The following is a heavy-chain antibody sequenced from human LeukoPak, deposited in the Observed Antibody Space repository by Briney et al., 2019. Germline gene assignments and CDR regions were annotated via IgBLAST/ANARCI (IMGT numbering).Heavy chain of an antibody. CDR1: GGTLSSYA. V-gene: IGHV1-69*06. CDR2: IIPIFGTA. Sequence: GASVKVSCKASGGTLSSYAISWVRQAPGQGLEWMGGIIPIFGTANYAQKFQGRVTITADKSTSTAYMELSSLRSEDTAVYYCARNLVGVTSAFDIWGQGTMVTVSS. CDR3: ARNLVGVTSAFDI. J-gene: IGHJ3*02. D-gene: IGHD4-17*01.